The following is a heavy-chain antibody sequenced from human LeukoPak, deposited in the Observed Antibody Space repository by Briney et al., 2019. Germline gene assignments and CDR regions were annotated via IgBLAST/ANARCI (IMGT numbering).Heavy chain of an antibody. D-gene: IGHD2-15*01. J-gene: IGHJ4*02. CDR3: TRTVNAASDF. CDR2: INQNEVVK. Sequence: GGSLRLACVASGFMFGDYWMRWVRQAPGKGLEWVASINQNEVVKYYVDSVKGRFTISRDNAKTSLFLQMNSLRIDDTAMYYCTRTVNAASDFWGQGTLVTVSS. CDR1: GFMFGDYW. V-gene: IGHV3-7*03.